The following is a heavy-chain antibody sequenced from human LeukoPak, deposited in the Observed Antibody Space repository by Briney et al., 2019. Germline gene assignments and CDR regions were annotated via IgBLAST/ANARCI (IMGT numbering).Heavy chain of an antibody. Sequence: GASVKVSCKASGGTFSGYAISWVRQAPGQGLEWMGGIIPIFGTANYAQKFQGRVTITTDESTSTAYMELSSLRSEDTAVYYCARSGEMATISPQYYFDYWGQGTLVAVSS. CDR2: IIPIFGTA. V-gene: IGHV1-69*05. CDR3: ARSGEMATISPQYYFDY. CDR1: GGTFSGYA. D-gene: IGHD5-24*01. J-gene: IGHJ4*02.